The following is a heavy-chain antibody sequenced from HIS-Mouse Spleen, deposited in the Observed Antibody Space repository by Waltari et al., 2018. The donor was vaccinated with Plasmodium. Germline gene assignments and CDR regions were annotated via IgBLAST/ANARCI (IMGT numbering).Heavy chain of an antibody. J-gene: IGHJ2*01. D-gene: IGHD2-15*01. CDR1: GYSISSGSS. CDR2: IYHSGST. V-gene: IGHV4-38-2*02. CDR3: ARSLGIASSYWYFDL. Sequence: QVQLQESGPGLVRPSETLSLTCTVSGYSISSGSSWGWIRQPPGKGLEWIGSIYHSGSTYYNPSLKSRVTISVDTSKNQFSLKLSSVTAADTAVYYCARSLGIASSYWYFDLWGRGTLVTGSS.